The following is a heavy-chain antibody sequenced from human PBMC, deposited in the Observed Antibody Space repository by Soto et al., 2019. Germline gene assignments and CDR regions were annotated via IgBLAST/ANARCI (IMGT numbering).Heavy chain of an antibody. CDR2: IYPGDSDT. Sequence: EVQLVQSGAEVKKPGESLKISCKGSGYSFTSYWIGWVRQMPGKGLEWMGIIYPGDSDTRYSPSFQGQVTISADKSISTAYLQWSSLKASDTAMYYCARPIGEDPMRLWFYQYYFDYWGQGTLVTVSS. D-gene: IGHD3-10*01. J-gene: IGHJ4*02. CDR3: ARPIGEDPMRLWFYQYYFDY. V-gene: IGHV5-51*01. CDR1: GYSFTSYW.